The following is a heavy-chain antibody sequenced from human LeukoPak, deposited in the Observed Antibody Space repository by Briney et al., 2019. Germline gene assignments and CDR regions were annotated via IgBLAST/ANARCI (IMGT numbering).Heavy chain of an antibody. Sequence: SETLSLTCAVSGGSISSGGYSWSWIRQPPGKGLEWIGYIYHSGSSYYNPSLKSRVTISVDRSKNQFSLKLSSVTAADTAVYYCAGRRLYYFDHWGQGTLVTVSS. CDR2: IYHSGSS. V-gene: IGHV4-30-2*01. CDR1: GGSISSGGYS. CDR3: AGRRLYYFDH. J-gene: IGHJ4*02.